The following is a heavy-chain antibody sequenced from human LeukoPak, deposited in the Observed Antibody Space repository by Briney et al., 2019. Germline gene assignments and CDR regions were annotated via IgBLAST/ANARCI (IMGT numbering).Heavy chain of an antibody. V-gene: IGHV3-33*01. CDR2: IWYDGSNK. J-gene: IGHJ4*02. D-gene: IGHD2-15*01. CDR3: ARDSRYCSGGSCYSVSDY. CDR1: GFTFSSYG. Sequence: GGSLRLSCAAYGFTFSSYGMHWVRQAPGKGLEWVGVIWYDGSNKYYADSVKGRFTICRDNSKNTLYLQMNSLRAEDTAVYYCARDSRYCSGGSCYSVSDYWGQGTLVTVSS.